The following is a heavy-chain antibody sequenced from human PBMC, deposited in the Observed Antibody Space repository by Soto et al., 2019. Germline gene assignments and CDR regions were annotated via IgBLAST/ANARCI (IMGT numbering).Heavy chain of an antibody. CDR1: GYTFTSYG. CDR3: ARVGYDFWSGYLSDYFDY. D-gene: IGHD3-3*01. J-gene: IGHJ4*02. CDR2: ISAYNGNT. Sequence: DSVKVSCKASGYTFTSYGISWVRQAPGQGLEWMGWISAYNGNTNYAQKLQGRVTMTTDTSTSTAYMELRSLRSDDTAVYYCARVGYDFWSGYLSDYFDYWGPGTLVTGSS. V-gene: IGHV1-18*04.